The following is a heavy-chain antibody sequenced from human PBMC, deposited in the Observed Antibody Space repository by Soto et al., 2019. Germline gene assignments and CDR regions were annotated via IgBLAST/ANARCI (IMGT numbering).Heavy chain of an antibody. Sequence: QVQLVQSGAEVKNPGASVKVSCKASGYTFISQGISWVRQAPGQGLQWMGWISPYNGKTNYAQRLQGRVTMTTDTSTSTAYMELRSLKYDDTAVYYCARWGTAMMGEYYFDYWGQGSLVTVSS. J-gene: IGHJ4*02. V-gene: IGHV1-18*01. CDR3: ARWGTAMMGEYYFDY. CDR1: GYTFISQG. D-gene: IGHD5-18*01. CDR2: ISPYNGKT.